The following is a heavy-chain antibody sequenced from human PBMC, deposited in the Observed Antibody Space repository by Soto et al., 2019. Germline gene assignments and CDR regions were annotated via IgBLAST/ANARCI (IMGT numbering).Heavy chain of an antibody. CDR3: ARGGKHYFDY. Sequence: HPGGSLRLSCTASAFTFRSYWMSWVRHAPRKGLEWVANIKEDGSEKYYVDSVKGRFTISRDNAKNSLYLQMNSLRDEDTAVYYCARGGKHYFDYWGQGTLVTVSS. CDR1: AFTFRSYW. J-gene: IGHJ4*02. V-gene: IGHV3-7*05. CDR2: IKEDGSEK.